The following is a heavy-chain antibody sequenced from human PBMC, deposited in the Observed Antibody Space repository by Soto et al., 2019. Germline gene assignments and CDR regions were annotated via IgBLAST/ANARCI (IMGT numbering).Heavy chain of an antibody. Sequence: QITLKESGPTLVKPTQTLTLTCTFSGFSLSRSGVGLAWIRQPPGKALEWLALIYWDGDERYSPSLKSRLTITKDTSKNQVVLTMTNMDPVDTATYYCAHPFNDFLIGHYRGYFDYWGQGTLVTVSS. J-gene: IGHJ4*02. V-gene: IGHV2-5*02. CDR1: GFSLSRSGVG. CDR3: AHPFNDFLIGHYRGYFDY. CDR2: IYWDGDE. D-gene: IGHD3-3*01.